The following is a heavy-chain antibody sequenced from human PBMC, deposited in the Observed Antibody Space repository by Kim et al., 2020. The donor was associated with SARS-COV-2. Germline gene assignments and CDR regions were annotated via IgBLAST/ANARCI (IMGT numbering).Heavy chain of an antibody. V-gene: IGHV3-15*01. Sequence: RFTISRDDSKNTLYLQMNSLKTEDTAVYYCTTDSREYYDYVWGSYRHVDYWGQGTLVTVSS. J-gene: IGHJ4*02. CDR3: TTDSREYYDYVWGSYRHVDY. D-gene: IGHD3-16*02.